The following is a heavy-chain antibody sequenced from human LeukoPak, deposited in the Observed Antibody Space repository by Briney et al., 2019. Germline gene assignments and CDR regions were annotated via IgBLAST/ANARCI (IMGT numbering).Heavy chain of an antibody. CDR1: GYTFTGYY. CDR3: ARDNRRAAGPEDGVFDI. V-gene: IGHV1-2*02. J-gene: IGHJ3*02. D-gene: IGHD6-13*01. CDR2: INPNSGGT. Sequence: SVKLSCKASGYTFTGYYMHWVRQAPRQGLEWMGWINPNSGGTNYAQKFQGRVTMTRDTSISTAYMELSRLRSDDTAVYYCARDNRRAAGPEDGVFDIWGQGTMVTVSS.